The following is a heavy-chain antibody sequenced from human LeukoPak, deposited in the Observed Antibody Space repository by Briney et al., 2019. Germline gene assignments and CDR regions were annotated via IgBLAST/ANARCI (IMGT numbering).Heavy chain of an antibody. CDR3: AKGAEIDH. V-gene: IGHV3-23*01. Sequence: GGSLRLSCAASGFNFNNFAMSWVRQAPGKGLEWLSAMTGPADTTYYAASVKGRFTISRDYSKSMVFLQMNSLRVEDTAIYYCAKGAEIDHWGQGTLVTVSS. J-gene: IGHJ4*02. CDR2: MTGPADTT. CDR1: GFNFNNFA.